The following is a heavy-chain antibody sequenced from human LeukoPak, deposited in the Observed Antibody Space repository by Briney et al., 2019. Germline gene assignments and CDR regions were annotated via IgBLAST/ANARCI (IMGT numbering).Heavy chain of an antibody. D-gene: IGHD1-26*01. CDR3: ARGYSGSYYYYMDV. J-gene: IGHJ6*03. V-gene: IGHV3-20*04. CDR2: INWDGGST. Sequence: GGSLRLSCAASGFTFDDYGMSWVRQAPGKGLEWVSGINWDGGSTGYADSVKGRFTISRDNAKNSLYLQMNSLRAEDTALYYCARGYSGSYYYYMDVWGKGTTVTVSS. CDR1: GFTFDDYG.